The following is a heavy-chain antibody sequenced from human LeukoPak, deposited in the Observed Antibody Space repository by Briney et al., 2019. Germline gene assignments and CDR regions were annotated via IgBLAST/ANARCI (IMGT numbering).Heavy chain of an antibody. CDR3: ATRGYSYGPEDNWFDP. CDR2: IIPIFGTA. D-gene: IGHD5-18*01. CDR1: GGTFISYA. V-gene: IGHV1-69*01. J-gene: IGHJ5*02. Sequence: SVKVSCKASGGTFISYAISWVRQAPGQGLEWMGGIIPIFGTANYAQKFQGRVTITADESTSTAYMELSSLRSEDTAVYYCATRGYSYGPEDNWFDPWGQGTLVTVSS.